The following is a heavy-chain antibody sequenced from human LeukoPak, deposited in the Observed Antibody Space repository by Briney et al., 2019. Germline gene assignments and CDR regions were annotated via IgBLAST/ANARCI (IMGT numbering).Heavy chain of an antibody. D-gene: IGHD1-26*01. V-gene: IGHV4-39*07. CDR3: ARRPPSSGSDDGPSGLDY. J-gene: IGHJ4*02. CDR2: IYYSGST. Sequence: SETLSLTCTVSGGSISSSSYYWGWIRQPPGKGLEWIGSIYYSGSTYYNPSLESRVTILVDTSKNQFSLKMRFVTAADTAVYYCARRPPSSGSDDGPSGLDYWGQGSLVTVSS. CDR1: GGSISSSSYY.